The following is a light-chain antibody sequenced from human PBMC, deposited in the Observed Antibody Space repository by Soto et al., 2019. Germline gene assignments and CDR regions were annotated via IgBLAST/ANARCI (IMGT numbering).Light chain of an antibody. J-gene: IGKJ1*01. CDR1: ESLLHRNGNTY. CDR3: VQATHFPWT. Sequence: EIVLTQAPLSSPVTLGQPASISCTSSESLLHRNGNTYLSCLHQRPGQPPRLLIYHVSSRFSGMPVRFSGSGGGRHFTLKISRLEGDDVGVYSWVQATHFPWTFGQGNRLEV. V-gene: IGKV2-24*01. CDR2: HVS.